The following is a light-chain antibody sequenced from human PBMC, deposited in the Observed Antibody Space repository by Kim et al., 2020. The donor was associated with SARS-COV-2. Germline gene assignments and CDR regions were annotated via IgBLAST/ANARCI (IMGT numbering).Light chain of an antibody. CDR2: HTS. V-gene: IGKV3-20*01. Sequence: PGEGAHLSRRASQNVYRRLLAWYPQRPCQTPRLLIYHTSDRAHGVPDRFSGTGFGTDFNLNNSRLEPEDFADYYCQQYGDSTAYTFGQGTKLE. CDR3: QQYGDSTAYT. CDR1: QNVYRRL. J-gene: IGKJ2*01.